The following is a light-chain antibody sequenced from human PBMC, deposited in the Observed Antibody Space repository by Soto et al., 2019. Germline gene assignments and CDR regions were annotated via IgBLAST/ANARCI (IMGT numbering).Light chain of an antibody. CDR1: QGISSA. V-gene: IGKV1-13*02. J-gene: IGKJ3*01. CDR3: PQFNSYPRT. CDR2: DAS. Sequence: AIQLTQSPSSLSASVGDRVTITCRASQGISSALAWYQQKPGQAPKLLIYDASSLESGVPSRFSGSGSGTDFTITISSLQPEDFATYYCPQFNSYPRTFGPGTKVDIK.